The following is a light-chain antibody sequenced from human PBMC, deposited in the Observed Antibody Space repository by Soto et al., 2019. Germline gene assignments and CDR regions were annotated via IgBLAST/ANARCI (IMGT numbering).Light chain of an antibody. CDR2: DAS. V-gene: IGKV1-5*01. CDR1: QSISNW. Sequence: DIQMTQSPSTLSASVGDRVSITCRASQSISNWLAWYQQKPGKAPKLLIYDASSLESGVQSRFSGSGSGTHFTLTISSLQPEDFATYYCKQSFRTPLTFGGGTKVDIK. CDR3: KQSFRTPLT. J-gene: IGKJ4*01.